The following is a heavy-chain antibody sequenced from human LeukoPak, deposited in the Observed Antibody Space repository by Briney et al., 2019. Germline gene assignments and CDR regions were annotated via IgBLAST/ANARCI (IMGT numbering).Heavy chain of an antibody. CDR3: ARGRVLWFGGYDY. Sequence: SETLSLTCTVSGGSISSYYWSWIRQPPGKGLEWIGYIYYSGSTNYNPSLKSRVTISVDTSKNQFSLKLSSVTAADTAVYYCARGRVLWFGGYDYWGQGTLVTVSS. V-gene: IGHV4-59*01. CDR1: GGSISSYY. D-gene: IGHD3-10*01. J-gene: IGHJ4*02. CDR2: IYYSGST.